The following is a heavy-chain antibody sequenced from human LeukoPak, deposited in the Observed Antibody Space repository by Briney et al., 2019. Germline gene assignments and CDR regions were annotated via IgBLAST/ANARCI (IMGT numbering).Heavy chain of an antibody. D-gene: IGHD3-22*01. V-gene: IGHV3-48*02. J-gene: IGHJ6*02. CDR2: ISRSSSMI. CDR1: GFTFSRYS. Sequence: GGSLRLSCAASGFTFSRYSMNWVRQAPGKGREWVSYISRSSSMINYADSVKGRFTVSRDNARNSLYLQMNSLRDEDTAVYYCARDYYYDSSGDYYAMDVWGQGTTVTVSS. CDR3: ARDYYYDSSGDYYAMDV.